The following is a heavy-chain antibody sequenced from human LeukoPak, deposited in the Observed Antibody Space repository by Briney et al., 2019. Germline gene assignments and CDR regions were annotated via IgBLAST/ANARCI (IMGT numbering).Heavy chain of an antibody. J-gene: IGHJ4*02. V-gene: IGHV3-21*01. CDR1: GFTFSSYS. Sequence: PGGSLRLSCAASGFTFSSYSMNWVRQAPGKGLEWVSSISSSSSYIYYADSVKGRFTISRDNAKNSLYLQMNSLRAEDTAVYYCARDMSYSSPRYYFDYWGQGTLVTVSS. CDR2: ISSSSSYI. D-gene: IGHD6-13*01. CDR3: ARDMSYSSPRYYFDY.